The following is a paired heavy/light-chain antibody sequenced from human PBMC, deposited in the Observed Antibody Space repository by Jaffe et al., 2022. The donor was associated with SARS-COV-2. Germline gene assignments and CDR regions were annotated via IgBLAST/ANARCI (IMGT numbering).Light chain of an antibody. CDR3: QQYESLPRT. CDR2: GSF. V-gene: IGKV1-33*01. J-gene: IGKJ2*01. CDR1: HDIDTS. Sequence: DIQMTQSPSSLSASVGDTITITCRASHDIDTSLNWCQQKPGSAPKLLVSGSFNLETGVPLRFSGSGSGTDFTLTITSLQPEDVATYYCQQYESLPRTFGQGTTLEIK.
Heavy chain of an antibody. CDR2: IESGGRT. J-gene: IGHJ5*02. CDR1: GVSVTRGSSY. Sequence: QVQLQESGPGLVKPSQTLSLTCAVSGVSVTRGSSYWTWIRQPAGKGLEWIGHIESGGRTDYNPSLNSRVTISLDASKNEVSLRLSSVTAADTAVYYCAREDRRGHCNGGSCYLRNWFDPWGQGSPVIVSS. CDR3: AREDRRGHCNGGSCYLRNWFDP. D-gene: IGHD2-15*01. V-gene: IGHV4-61*02.